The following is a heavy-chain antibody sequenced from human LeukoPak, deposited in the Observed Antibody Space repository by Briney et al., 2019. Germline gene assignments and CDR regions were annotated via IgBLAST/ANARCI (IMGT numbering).Heavy chain of an antibody. CDR2: IYYTGSGST. CDR1: GVSISSYY. V-gene: IGHV4-59*08. D-gene: IGHD3-10*01. CDR3: ARRYGSGRNDWFDP. J-gene: IGHJ5*02. Sequence: SETLFLTCTVSGVSISSYYWSWIRQPPGKGLEWIGYIYYTGSGSTNYNPSLKSRVSISVDTSNNQFSLKLSSVTAADTAVYYCARRYGSGRNDWFDPWGQGTLVTVSS.